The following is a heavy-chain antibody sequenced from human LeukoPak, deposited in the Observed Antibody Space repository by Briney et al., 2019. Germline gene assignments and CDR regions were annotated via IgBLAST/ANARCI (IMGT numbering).Heavy chain of an antibody. Sequence: SETLSLTCAVYGGSFSGYYWSWIRQPPGKGLEWIGEINHSGSTNYNPSLKSRVTISVDTSKTQFSLKLSSVTAADTAVYYCAREQRGYSGYDSNYWGQGTLVTVSS. V-gene: IGHV4-34*01. CDR2: INHSGST. CDR3: AREQRGYSGYDSNY. J-gene: IGHJ4*02. D-gene: IGHD5-12*01. CDR1: GGSFSGYY.